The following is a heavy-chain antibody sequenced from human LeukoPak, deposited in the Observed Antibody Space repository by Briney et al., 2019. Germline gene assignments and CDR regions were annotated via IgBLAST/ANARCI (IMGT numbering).Heavy chain of an antibody. J-gene: IGHJ4*02. V-gene: IGHV4-39*07. CDR3: ASSSITMVRGALNDY. CDR1: GGSISSSSYY. D-gene: IGHD3-10*01. CDR2: IYYSGST. Sequence: SETLSLTCTVSGGSISSSSYYWGWIRQPPGKGLEWIGSIYYSGSTYYNPFLKSRVTISVDTSKNQFSLKLSSVTAADTAVYYCASSSITMVRGALNDYWGQGTLVTVSS.